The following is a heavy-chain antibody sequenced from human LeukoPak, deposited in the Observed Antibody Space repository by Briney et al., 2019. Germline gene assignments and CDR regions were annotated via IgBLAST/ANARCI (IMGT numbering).Heavy chain of an antibody. V-gene: IGHV3-23*01. CDR2: ISSTGGTT. D-gene: IGHD2-15*01. CDR3: AKNGDRGAYCSGGSCYPYYYYYMDV. Sequence: ETLSLTCAVYGGSFSGYYWSWIRQPPGKGLEWVSAISSTGGTTYYADSVKGRFTISRDNSKNTLYLQMNSLRAEDTAIYYCAKNGDRGAYCSGGSCYPYYYYYMDVWGKGTTVTISS. CDR1: GGSFSGYY. J-gene: IGHJ6*03.